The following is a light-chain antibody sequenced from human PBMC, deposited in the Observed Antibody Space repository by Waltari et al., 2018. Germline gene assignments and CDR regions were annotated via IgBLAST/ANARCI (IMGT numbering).Light chain of an antibody. CDR2: DNT. Sequence: HSVLTQPPSLSGAPGQTVTIPCTGSSSHIRAAYGVQCSQQLPGTAPKLIIYDNTNRPSGVPARFSGSKSGTSASLAITGLQAEDEADYYCQSYDSSLRGFYVFGTGTKVTV. J-gene: IGLJ1*01. CDR3: QSYDSSLRGFYV. V-gene: IGLV1-40*01. CDR1: SSHIRAAYG.